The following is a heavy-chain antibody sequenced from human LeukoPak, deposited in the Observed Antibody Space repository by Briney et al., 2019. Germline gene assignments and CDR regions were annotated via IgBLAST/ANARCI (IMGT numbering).Heavy chain of an antibody. J-gene: IGHJ3*02. V-gene: IGHV3-23*01. Sequence: GGSLRLSYAPSGFTFSSYAMSWVRQAPGKGLEWVAVISGGGSGTYYADSVRGRFTISRDNSKNTVYLQMDSLRAEDTAIYYCAKAVGSSGYFSRDAFDIWGQGTMVTVSS. D-gene: IGHD3-22*01. CDR1: GFTFSSYA. CDR3: AKAVGSSGYFSRDAFDI. CDR2: ISGGGSGT.